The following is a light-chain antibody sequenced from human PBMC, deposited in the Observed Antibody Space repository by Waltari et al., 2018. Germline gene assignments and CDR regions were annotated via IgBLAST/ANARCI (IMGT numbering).Light chain of an antibody. V-gene: IGLV2-14*03. CDR3: SSYRSTTTPCI. J-gene: IGLJ1*01. Sequence: QSALTQPASVSGSPGRSIPIPCTETSSNIGDYSLVSWYQQHPGKAPKLIIYDVSNRPSGVSNRFSGSKSGNRASLTISGLQAEDEADYYCSSYRSTTTPCIFGSGTKVTVL. CDR1: SSNIGDYSL. CDR2: DVS.